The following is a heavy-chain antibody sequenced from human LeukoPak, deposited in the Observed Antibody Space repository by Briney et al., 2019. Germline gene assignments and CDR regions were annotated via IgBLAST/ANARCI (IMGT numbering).Heavy chain of an antibody. Sequence: GDYLKISCKGSGYSFTSYWIGWVRQMPGKGLEWMGIIYPGDSDTRYSPSFQGQVTISADKSISTAYLQWSSLKASDTAMYYCARQGEYSSGQIDYWGQGTLVTVSS. CDR2: IYPGDSDT. V-gene: IGHV5-51*01. CDR1: GYSFTSYW. J-gene: IGHJ4*02. D-gene: IGHD6-19*01. CDR3: ARQGEYSSGQIDY.